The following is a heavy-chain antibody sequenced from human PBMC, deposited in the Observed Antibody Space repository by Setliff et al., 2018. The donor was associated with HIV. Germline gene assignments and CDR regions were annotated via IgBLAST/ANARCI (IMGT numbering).Heavy chain of an antibody. D-gene: IGHD2-15*01. CDR3: VKKSPYCNIGRCPPDAFDN. CDR1: GFSFSNYG. J-gene: IGHJ3*02. V-gene: IGHV3-33*06. CDR2: IWYDGSEK. Sequence: GGSLRLSCAASGFSFSNYGMHWVRQAPGKGLEWVAVIWYDGSEKYYVDAVKGRFTISRDNAKNSLYLQMNSLRAEDTAMYYCVKKSPYCNIGRCPPDAFDNWGQGTMVTVSS.